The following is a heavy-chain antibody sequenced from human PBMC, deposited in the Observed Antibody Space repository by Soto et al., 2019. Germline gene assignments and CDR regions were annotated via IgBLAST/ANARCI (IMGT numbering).Heavy chain of an antibody. V-gene: IGHV3-33*01. Sequence: PGGSLRLSCAASGFSFSSYGMHWVRQAPGKGLEWVAVIWHDGSKTYYADSVKGRLIISRDNSKNTLYVQINSLRAEDRGVYFYARRGIGAAEYGMDVWGHGTTVTIAS. J-gene: IGHJ6*02. CDR2: IWHDGSKT. CDR3: ARRGIGAAEYGMDV. CDR1: GFSFSSYG. D-gene: IGHD6-25*01.